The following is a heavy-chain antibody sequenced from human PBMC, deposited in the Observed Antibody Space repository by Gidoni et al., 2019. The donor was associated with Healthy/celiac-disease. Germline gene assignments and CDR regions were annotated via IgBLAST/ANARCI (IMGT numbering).Heavy chain of an antibody. CDR3: ARGWGPSGGTFYYFYYGMDV. V-gene: IGHV1-46*01. CDR2: INPTGSST. D-gene: IGHD6-25*01. J-gene: IGHJ6*02. CDR1: GYTFTSYY. Sequence: QVQLVQSGAEVKKPGASVKLSCKASGYTFTSYYMHGVRQAPGQGLEWMGIINPTGSSTTYAKKFQGRVTLTRDTSTSTVYMELSSLRSEDTAVYYCARGWGPSGGTFYYFYYGMDVWGQGTTVTVSS.